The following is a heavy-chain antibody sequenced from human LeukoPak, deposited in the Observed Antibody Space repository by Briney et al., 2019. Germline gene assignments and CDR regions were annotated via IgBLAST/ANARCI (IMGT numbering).Heavy chain of an antibody. CDR1: GGSISSGGYY. J-gene: IGHJ4*02. V-gene: IGHV4-31*03. CDR3: ARGRRLRFLEWLNRYFDY. D-gene: IGHD3-3*01. CDR2: IYYSGST. Sequence: SETLSLTCTVSGGSISSGGYYWSWIRQHPGKGLEWIGYIYYSGSTYYNPSLKSRVTISVDTSKNQFSLKLSSVTAADTAVYYCARGRRLRFLEWLNRYFDYWGQGTLVTVSS.